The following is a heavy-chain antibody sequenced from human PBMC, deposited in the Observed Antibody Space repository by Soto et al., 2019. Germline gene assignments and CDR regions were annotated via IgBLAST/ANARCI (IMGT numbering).Heavy chain of an antibody. CDR1: GLNVSSNY. CDR3: ARNYYDSGGGFDY. D-gene: IGHD3-22*01. V-gene: IGHV3-53*01. Sequence: GGSLRVSCAASGLNVSSNYISWVRQAPGKGLEWVSVIYSGGSTYYADSVKGRFTISRDNSKNTLYLQMNSLRAEDTAVYYCARNYYDSGGGFDYWGQGTLVTVSS. J-gene: IGHJ4*02. CDR2: IYSGGST.